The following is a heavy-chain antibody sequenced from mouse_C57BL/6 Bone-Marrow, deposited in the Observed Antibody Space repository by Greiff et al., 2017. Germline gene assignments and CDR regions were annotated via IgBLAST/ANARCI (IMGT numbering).Heavy chain of an antibody. CDR3: AREGVY. CDR1: GYAFTNYL. Sequence: QVQLQQSGAELVRPGTSVKVSCTASGYAFTNYLIEWVKQRPGQGLEWIGVINPGSGGTNYNEKFKGKATLTADKSSSTAYMQLSSLTSEDSAVYFCAREGVYWGQGTTLTVSS. V-gene: IGHV1-54*01. J-gene: IGHJ2*01. CDR2: INPGSGGT.